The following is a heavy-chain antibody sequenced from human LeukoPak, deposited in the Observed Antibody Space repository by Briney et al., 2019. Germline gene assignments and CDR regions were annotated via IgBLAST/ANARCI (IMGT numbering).Heavy chain of an antibody. D-gene: IGHD3-22*01. CDR3: ARGGVPGHTMIVVEKYNWFDP. Sequence: SETLSLTCSVSGGSINGYYWSWIRQPPGKGLEWIGEINHSGSTNYNPSLKSRVTISVDTSKNQFSLKLSSVTAADTAVYYCARGGVPGHTMIVVEKYNWFDPWGQGTLVTVSS. CDR1: GGSINGYY. V-gene: IGHV4-34*01. CDR2: INHSGST. J-gene: IGHJ5*02.